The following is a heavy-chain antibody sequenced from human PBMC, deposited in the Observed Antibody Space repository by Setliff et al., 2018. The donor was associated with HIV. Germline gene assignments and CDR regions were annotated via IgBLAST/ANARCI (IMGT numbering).Heavy chain of an antibody. CDR3: ARRSHTVGISWPFDL. CDR2: INPKTGNT. CDR1: GYTFLNFA. J-gene: IGHJ4*02. D-gene: IGHD6-13*01. Sequence: ASVKVSCKTSGYTFLNFAMHWVRQASGHGIEWMGWINPKTGNTTYAQYFTGRFVFPLDTSVSKAHLQISSLEAQDTGVYYSARRSHTVGISWPFDLWGQGTQVTVSS. V-gene: IGHV7-4-1*02.